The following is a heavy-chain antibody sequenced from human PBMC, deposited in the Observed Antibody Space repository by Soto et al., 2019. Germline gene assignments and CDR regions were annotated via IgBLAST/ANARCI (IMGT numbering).Heavy chain of an antibody. CDR1: GYTFTSYG. D-gene: IGHD1-7*01. CDR3: ARDPGAPELRPYPSGGGMDV. V-gene: IGHV1-18*01. J-gene: IGHJ6*02. Sequence: GASVKVSCKASGYTFTSYGISWVRQAPGQGLEWMGWISAYNGNTNYAQKLQGRVTMTTDTSTSTAYMELRSLRSDDTAVYYCARDPGAPELRPYPSGGGMDVWGQGTTVTVSS. CDR2: ISAYNGNT.